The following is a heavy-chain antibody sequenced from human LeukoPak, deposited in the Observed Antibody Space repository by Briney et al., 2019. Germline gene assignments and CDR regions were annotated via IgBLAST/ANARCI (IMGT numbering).Heavy chain of an antibody. D-gene: IGHD5-12*01. CDR3: ARDRGYTQDY. CDR1: GFAFSTYW. V-gene: IGHV3-74*01. CDR2: IKSDGSST. J-gene: IGHJ4*02. Sequence: GGSLRLSCAASGFAFSTYWMHWVRQAPGKGLVWVSHIKSDGSSTTYADSVKGRFTISRDNAKNTLYPQMNSLRADDTAVYYCARDRGYTQDYWGQGTLVTVSS.